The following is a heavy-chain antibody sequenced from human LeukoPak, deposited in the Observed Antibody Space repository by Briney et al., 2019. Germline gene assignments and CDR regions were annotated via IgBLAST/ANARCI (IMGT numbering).Heavy chain of an antibody. V-gene: IGHV3-48*03. J-gene: IGHJ5*02. CDR1: GFTFSSYE. CDR2: IIGSGSII. Sequence: PGGSLRRSCAASGFTFSSYEMNWLRQAPGKGLEWVSQIIGSGSIIYYADSVKGRFTISRDNAKNSVYLQMNSLRAEDTAVYYCARSPEGRGFDPWGQGTLVTVSS. CDR3: ARSPEGRGFDP.